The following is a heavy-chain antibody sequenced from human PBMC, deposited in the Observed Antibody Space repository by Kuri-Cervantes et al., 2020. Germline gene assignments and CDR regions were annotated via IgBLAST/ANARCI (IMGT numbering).Heavy chain of an antibody. CDR3: ARSPQVYDYVWGSYRYPFDY. D-gene: IGHD3-16*02. Sequence: ASVKVSCKASGYTFTSYGISWVRQAPGQGLEWMGWISAYNGNTNYAQKLQGRVTMTTDTSTSTAHMELRRLRSDDTAVYYCARSPQVYDYVWGSYRYPFDYWGQGTLVTVSS. CDR2: ISAYNGNT. CDR1: GYTFTSYG. V-gene: IGHV1-18*01. J-gene: IGHJ4*02.